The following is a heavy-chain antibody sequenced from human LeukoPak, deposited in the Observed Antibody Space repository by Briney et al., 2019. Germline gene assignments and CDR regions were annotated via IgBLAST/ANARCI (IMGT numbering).Heavy chain of an antibody. Sequence: SETLSLTCAVYGGSFSGYYWSWIRQPPGKGLEWIGEINHSGSTNYNPSLKSRVTISVDTSKNQFSLKLSSVTAADTAVYYCARGYKRYSSSGVYWGQGTLVTVSS. D-gene: IGHD6-13*01. CDR2: INHSGST. V-gene: IGHV4-34*01. J-gene: IGHJ4*02. CDR1: GGSFSGYY. CDR3: ARGYKRYSSSGVY.